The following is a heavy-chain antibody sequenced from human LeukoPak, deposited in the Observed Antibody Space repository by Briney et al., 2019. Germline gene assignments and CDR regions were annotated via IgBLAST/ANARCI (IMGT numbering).Heavy chain of an antibody. Sequence: GGSLRLSCVVSGFTFSDFWMSWVRQAPGMGLEWVGNIRQDGGENYYVDSVKGRFTISRDNAKNSLFLEMNSLRPEDTAFYYCAKDVQMTSNAYYNYFDYWGQGTLVTVSS. D-gene: IGHD3-22*01. V-gene: IGHV3-7*03. CDR3: AKDVQMTSNAYYNYFDY. CDR2: IRQDGGEN. J-gene: IGHJ4*02. CDR1: GFTFSDFW.